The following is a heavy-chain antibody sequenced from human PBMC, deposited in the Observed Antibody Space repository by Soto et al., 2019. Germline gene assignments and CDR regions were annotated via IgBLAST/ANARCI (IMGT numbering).Heavy chain of an antibody. J-gene: IGHJ5*02. CDR2: IYWDDDK. V-gene: IGHV2-5*02. CDR1: GFSLSTSGVG. D-gene: IGHD4-4*01. CDR3: AHTFPYYSQLGWFDP. Sequence: QITLKESGPTLVKPTQTLTLTCTFSGFSLSTSGVGVGWIRQPPGKALEWLALIYWDDDKRYSPSLKSRLTITKDTSKNQVVLTMTNMDPVDTATYYCAHTFPYYSQLGWFDPWGQGTLVTVSS.